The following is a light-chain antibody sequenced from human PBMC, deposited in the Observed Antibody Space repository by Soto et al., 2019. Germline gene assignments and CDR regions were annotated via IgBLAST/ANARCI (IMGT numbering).Light chain of an antibody. V-gene: IGKV3-11*01. CDR1: QIVSSY. J-gene: IGKJ2*01. Sequence: EIVLTQSPATLSLSPGERATLSCRASQIVSSYLAWYQQKPGQAPRLLIYDASNRATGIPARFSGSGSGTDFTLTISSLEPEDFAVYYCQQRSNWPPFMYTFGQGTKLEIK. CDR3: QQRSNWPPFMYT. CDR2: DAS.